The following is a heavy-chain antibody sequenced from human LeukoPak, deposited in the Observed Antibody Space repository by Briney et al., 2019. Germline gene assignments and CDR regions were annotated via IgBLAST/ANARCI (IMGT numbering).Heavy chain of an antibody. Sequence: PSETLSLTCAVYGGSINNYYWSWIRQPAGKGLEWIGRIYTRGSTSYNPSLKSRVTMSVDTSKNQFSLKLSSVTAADTAVYYCARGRYCSADICSGGDAFDIWGQGTMVSVSS. D-gene: IGHD2-15*01. J-gene: IGHJ3*02. V-gene: IGHV4-59*10. CDR3: ARGRYCSADICSGGDAFDI. CDR2: IYTRGST. CDR1: GGSINNYY.